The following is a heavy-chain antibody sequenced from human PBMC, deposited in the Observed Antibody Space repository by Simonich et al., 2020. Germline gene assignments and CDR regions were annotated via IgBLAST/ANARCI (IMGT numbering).Heavy chain of an antibody. D-gene: IGHD6-6*01. Sequence: QVQLQESGPGLVKPSETLSLTCAVSGYSLSSGYYWGWIRPPPGKGREWIGSIYHSVHPYCNPSLPCRVTKSVDTSKTQSSLKLSSVTAADTAVYYCASVLGGSSFAEGFNYYGMDVWGQGTTVTVSS. V-gene: IGHV4-38-2*01. CDR2: IYHSVHP. CDR3: ASVLGGSSFAEGFNYYGMDV. J-gene: IGHJ6*02. CDR1: GYSLSSGYY.